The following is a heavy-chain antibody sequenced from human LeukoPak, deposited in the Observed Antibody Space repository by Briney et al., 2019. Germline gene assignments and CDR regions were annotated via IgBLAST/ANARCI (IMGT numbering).Heavy chain of an antibody. J-gene: IGHJ6*03. V-gene: IGHV3-23*01. CDR1: GFTFSSYA. D-gene: IGHD2-8*01. CDR3: AKGRGHCINGVCHNYYYMDV. CDR2: ISGSGGRT. Sequence: AGSLRLSCAASGFTFSSYAMSWVRQAQGKGLEWVSSISGSGGRTDYADSVKGRFTISRDNSKNTLYLQMNSLRADYTAVYYCAKGRGHCINGVCHNYYYMDVWGKGTTVTVS.